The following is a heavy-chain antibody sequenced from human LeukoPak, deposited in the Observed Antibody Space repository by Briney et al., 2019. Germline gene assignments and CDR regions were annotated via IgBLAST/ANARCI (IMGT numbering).Heavy chain of an antibody. Sequence: PSETLSLTCTVSGGSISSGGYYWSWIRQHPGKGLEWIGYIYYSGSTYYNPSLKSRVTISVDTSKNQFSLKLSSVTAADTAVYYCARGNDFWSGYSYYYYGMDVWGQGTTVTVSS. J-gene: IGHJ6*02. CDR3: ARGNDFWSGYSYYYYGMDV. CDR2: IYYSGST. CDR1: GGSISSGGYY. V-gene: IGHV4-31*03. D-gene: IGHD3-3*01.